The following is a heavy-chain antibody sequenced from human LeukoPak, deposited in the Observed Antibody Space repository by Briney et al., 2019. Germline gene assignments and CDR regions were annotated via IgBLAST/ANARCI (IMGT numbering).Heavy chain of an antibody. D-gene: IGHD3-3*01. V-gene: IGHV1-18*01. Sequence: GASVKVSCKSSGYTFTSYGITWVRQAPGQGLEWMGWISAYNGNTNYAQKLQGRVNMTTDTSTSTAYMELRSLRSDDTAVYYCAREAFTIFGVVITQYYYGMDVWGQGTTVTVSS. CDR3: AREAFTIFGVVITQYYYGMDV. CDR1: GYTFTSYG. CDR2: ISAYNGNT. J-gene: IGHJ6*02.